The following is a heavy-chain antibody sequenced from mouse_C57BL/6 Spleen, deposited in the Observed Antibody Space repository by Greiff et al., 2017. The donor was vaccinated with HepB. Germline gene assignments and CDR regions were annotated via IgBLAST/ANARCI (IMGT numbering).Heavy chain of an antibody. Sequence: EVKLMESGGGLVQSGRSLTLSCATSGFTFSDFYMELVRPAPGKGLEWIAASRNKANDCTTEYSASVKGRFIVSRDTFQSILYLQMYALRAEDTAIYYCARGNYFDYWGQGTTLTVSS. V-gene: IGHV7-1*01. CDR1: GFTFSDFY. J-gene: IGHJ2*01. CDR3: ARGNYFDY. CDR2: SRNKANDCTT.